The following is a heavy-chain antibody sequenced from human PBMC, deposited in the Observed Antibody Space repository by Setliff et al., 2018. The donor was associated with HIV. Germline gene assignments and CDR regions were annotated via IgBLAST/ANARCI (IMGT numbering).Heavy chain of an antibody. V-gene: IGHV1-69*13. CDR3: ARDDHYYDLGSILSDWYFDL. J-gene: IGHJ2*01. Sequence: SVKVSCKASGGTFRNYAISWVRQAPGQGLEWMGGIIRIFGSTKYAQKFLDRVTITADESTNTVEMELSSLTSEDTAVYYCARDDHYYDLGSILSDWYFDLWGRGTLVT. D-gene: IGHD3-10*01. CDR2: IIRIFGST. CDR1: GGTFRNYA.